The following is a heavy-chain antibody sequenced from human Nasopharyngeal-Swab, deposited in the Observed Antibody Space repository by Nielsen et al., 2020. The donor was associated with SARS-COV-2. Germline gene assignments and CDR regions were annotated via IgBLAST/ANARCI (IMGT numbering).Heavy chain of an antibody. CDR1: GYTFTSYD. CDR3: ARGKRTLSSALLWFAAYYYYMDV. CDR2: MNPNSGNT. D-gene: IGHD3-10*01. V-gene: IGHV1-8*01. Sequence: ASVKVSCKASGYTFTSYDINWVRQATGQGLEWMGLMNPNSGNTGYAQKFQGRVTMTRNTSISTAYMELSSLRSEDTAVYYCARGKRTLSSALLWFAAYYYYMDVWGKGTTVTVSS. J-gene: IGHJ6*03.